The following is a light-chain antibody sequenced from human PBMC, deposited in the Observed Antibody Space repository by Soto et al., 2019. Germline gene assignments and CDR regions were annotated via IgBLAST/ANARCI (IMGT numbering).Light chain of an antibody. V-gene: IGLV3-1*01. Sequence: SYELTQPPSVSVSPGQTASITCPGAKLGDKYAGWYQQKPGQSPVLVIYQDTKRPSGIPERFSGSKAGNSVTLTTSGTHAVDEAGYYCQGWHGSAVVVGGGTQGTVL. CDR2: QDT. J-gene: IGLJ2*01. CDR1: KLGDKY. CDR3: QGWHGSAVV.